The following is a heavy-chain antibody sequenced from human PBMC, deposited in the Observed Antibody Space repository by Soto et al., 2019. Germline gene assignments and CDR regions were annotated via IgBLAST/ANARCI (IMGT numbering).Heavy chain of an antibody. Sequence: QLQLQESGPGLVKPSETLSLTCTVSGGSISSSSYYWGWIRQPPGKGLEWVSYISSSGSTIYYADSVKGRFTISRDNAKNSLYLQMNSLRAEDTAVYYCAKSHRKRGGFDYWGQGTLVTVSS. CDR3: AKSHRKRGGFDY. V-gene: IGHV3-11*04. CDR1: GGSISSSSYY. CDR2: ISSSGSTI. J-gene: IGHJ4*02.